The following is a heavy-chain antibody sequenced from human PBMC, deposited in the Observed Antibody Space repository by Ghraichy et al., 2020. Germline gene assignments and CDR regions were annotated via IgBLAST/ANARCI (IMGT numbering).Heavy chain of an antibody. Sequence: SETLSLTCSVSGGSISSYYWTWVRQPAGKGLEWIGRIYPSGNTNYNPSLKSRVTMSLDTPKSQFSLKLTSVTAADTAVYYCARGDHFDRSRFDYWGQGTLVTVSS. D-gene: IGHD3-22*01. J-gene: IGHJ4*02. V-gene: IGHV4-4*07. CDR3: ARGDHFDRSRFDY. CDR1: GGSISSYY. CDR2: IYPSGNT.